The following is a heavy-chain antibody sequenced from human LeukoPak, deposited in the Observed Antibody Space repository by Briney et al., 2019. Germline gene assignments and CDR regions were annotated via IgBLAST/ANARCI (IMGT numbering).Heavy chain of an antibody. CDR1: GFTFSSYE. D-gene: IGHD5-24*01. Sequence: GGSLRLSCAASGFTFSSYEMNWVRQAPEKGLEWVSYISSSGSTIYYADSVKGRFTISRDNAKNSLYLQMSSLRAEDTAVYYCARDPEMAAQKFDYWGQGTLVTVSS. V-gene: IGHV3-48*03. CDR2: ISSSGSTI. J-gene: IGHJ4*02. CDR3: ARDPEMAAQKFDY.